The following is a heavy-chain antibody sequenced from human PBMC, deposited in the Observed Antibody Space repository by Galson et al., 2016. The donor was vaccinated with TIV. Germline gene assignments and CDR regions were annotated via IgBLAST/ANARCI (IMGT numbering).Heavy chain of an antibody. J-gene: IGHJ6*02. CDR2: IIPLFSTA. CDR1: GGSFSSHV. D-gene: IGHD5-18*01. V-gene: IGHV1-69*13. Sequence: SVKVSCKASGGSFSSHVFSWVRQAPGQGLEWMGGIIPLFSTANYAQKFQGRVTITADESTSTAYMELTSLRSDDTAVYYCARDRNSAMDTYYYYYGMDVWGQGTTVTVSS. CDR3: ARDRNSAMDTYYYYYGMDV.